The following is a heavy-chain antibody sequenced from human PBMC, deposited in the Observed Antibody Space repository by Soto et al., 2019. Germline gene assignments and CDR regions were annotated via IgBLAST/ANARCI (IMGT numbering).Heavy chain of an antibody. CDR2: RSYDGSNK. CDR3: AKDLLGYCSGGSCYGIYY. V-gene: IGHV3-30*18. Sequence: QVQLVESGGGVVQPGRSLRLSCAASGFTFSSYGMHWVCQAPGKGLEWVAVRSYDGSNKYYADSVKGRFTISRDNSKNTLYLQMNSLRAEDTAVYYCAKDLLGYCSGGSCYGIYYWGQGTLVTVSS. J-gene: IGHJ4*02. D-gene: IGHD2-15*01. CDR1: GFTFSSYG.